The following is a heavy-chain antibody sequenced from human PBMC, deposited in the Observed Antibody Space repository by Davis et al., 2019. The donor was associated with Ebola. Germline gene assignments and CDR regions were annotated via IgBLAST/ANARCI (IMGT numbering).Heavy chain of an antibody. CDR3: ARDPDYYGSGTFHYYYYGMDV. J-gene: IGHJ6*02. Sequence: ASVKVSCKASGYTFTSNGISWVRQAPGQGLEWMGWISGYNGNTNYAQKFQGRVTMTTDTSTSTAYMDLRSLTSGDTAVYYCARDPDYYGSGTFHYYYYGMDVWGQGTTVTVSS. CDR2: ISGYNGNT. D-gene: IGHD3-10*01. CDR1: GYTFTSNG. V-gene: IGHV1-18*04.